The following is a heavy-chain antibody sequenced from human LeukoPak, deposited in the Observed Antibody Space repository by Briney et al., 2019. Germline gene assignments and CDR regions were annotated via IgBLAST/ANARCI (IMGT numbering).Heavy chain of an antibody. V-gene: IGHV3-21*04. D-gene: IGHD3-10*01. Sequence: PGGSLRLSCAASGFTFSTYIMNWVRQAAGKGLGWGSSITSSSSYIYYADSLKGRFTISRDNDKNSLHLQMNSLRVEDTAVYYYARDVYYYGSGSPSDAFDIWGQGTMVTVSS. CDR1: GFTFSTYI. CDR3: ARDVYYYGSGSPSDAFDI. CDR2: ITSSSSYI. J-gene: IGHJ3*02.